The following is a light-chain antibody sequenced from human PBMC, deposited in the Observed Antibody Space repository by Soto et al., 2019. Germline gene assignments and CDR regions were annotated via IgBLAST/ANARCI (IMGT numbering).Light chain of an antibody. J-gene: IGLJ2*01. CDR2: DNY. CDR3: DSWDNSLSVVL. Sequence: QSVLTQPPSVSAAPGQRVTISCSGSSSNIGSNSVSWYQQLPGTAPKLLIYDNYKRPSGIPDRFSGSTSGTSATLAIAGLQTGDEADYYCDSWDNSLSVVLFGGGTKLTVL. CDR1: SSNIGSNS. V-gene: IGLV1-51*01.